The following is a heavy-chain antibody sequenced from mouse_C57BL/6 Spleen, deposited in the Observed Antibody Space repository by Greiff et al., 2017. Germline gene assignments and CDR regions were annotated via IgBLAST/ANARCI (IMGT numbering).Heavy chain of an antibody. V-gene: IGHV1-82*01. CDR3: ASTLRSSHYYAMDY. CDR1: GYAFSRSW. D-gene: IGHD1-1*01. CDR2: IYPGAGDT. J-gene: IGHJ4*01. Sequence: VQLHQSGPELVKPGASVKISCKASGYAFSRSWMNWVKQRPGKGLEWIGRIYPGAGDTNYTGKFKGKATLTAAHSSSQHYMQLISLTSEDSAVYFGASTLRSSHYYAMDYWGQGTSGTVSS.